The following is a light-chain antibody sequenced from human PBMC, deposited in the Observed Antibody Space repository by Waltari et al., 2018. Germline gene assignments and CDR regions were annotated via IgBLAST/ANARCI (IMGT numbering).Light chain of an antibody. CDR3: QQYNNWPQT. Sequence: DILMTQSPATLSVSLGERATLSCRASQNINAKLAWYQRRPGQAPRLLISGGSTRATGVPARFSGSGSGIEFTLTISGLQSEDFAVYSCQQYNNWPQTFGQGTKLEV. V-gene: IGKV3-15*01. J-gene: IGKJ2*01. CDR2: GGS. CDR1: QNINAK.